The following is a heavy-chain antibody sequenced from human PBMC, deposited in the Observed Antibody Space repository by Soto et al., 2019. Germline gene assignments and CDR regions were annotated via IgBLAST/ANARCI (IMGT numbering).Heavy chain of an antibody. V-gene: IGHV3-9*01. Sequence: PVGSLRLSCVGTGLNFDDFAMHWVRQAPGKGLEWVSGITWNSRVLAYADSVKGRFTISRDNARNSLYLQMDSLRDEDTALYYCAKGRYDFWSPYYFDSWGQGTLVT. CDR1: GLNFDDFA. J-gene: IGHJ4*02. CDR2: ITWNSRVL. D-gene: IGHD3-3*01. CDR3: AKGRYDFWSPYYFDS.